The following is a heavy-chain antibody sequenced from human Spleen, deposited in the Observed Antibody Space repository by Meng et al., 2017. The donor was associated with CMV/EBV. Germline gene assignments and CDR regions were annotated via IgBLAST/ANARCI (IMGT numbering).Heavy chain of an antibody. V-gene: IGHV1-69*02. CDR3: AATRGAARPEGFDF. D-gene: IGHD6-6*01. Sequence: SVMVSCKTSGSIFNTYTLSWVRNAPGQGLEWMGRISPILGVAVYAQKYQGRVTITADRSTSTTYMEISGLTSEDTAMFYCAATRGAARPEGFDFWGQGTMVTVSS. J-gene: IGHJ3*01. CDR2: ISPILGVA. CDR1: GSIFNTYT.